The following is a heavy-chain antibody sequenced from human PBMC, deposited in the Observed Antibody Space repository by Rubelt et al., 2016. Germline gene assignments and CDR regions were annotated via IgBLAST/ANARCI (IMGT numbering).Heavy chain of an antibody. CDR2: IYYSGST. V-gene: IGHV4-39*01. J-gene: IGHJ6*03. D-gene: IGHD1-14*01. CDR3: ARPAGNRVYYYYYKDV. Sequence: QLQLQESGPGLVKTSETLSLTCTVSGGSISSTSYYWGWIRQPPGKGLEWIGSIYYSGSTYYNPSLNSRVTTSVETSKNQFSLKLSSVTAADTAVYYCARPAGNRVYYYYYKDVWGKGTTVTVSS. CDR1: GGSISSTSYY.